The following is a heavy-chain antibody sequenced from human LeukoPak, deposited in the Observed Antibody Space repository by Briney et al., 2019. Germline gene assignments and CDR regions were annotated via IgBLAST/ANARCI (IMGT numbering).Heavy chain of an antibody. J-gene: IGHJ5*02. V-gene: IGHV4-34*01. CDR1: GESFSGYY. CDR2: INHSGST. D-gene: IGHD3-10*01. CDR3: ARGHYHYASGSYGVFRFDP. Sequence: PSETLSLTCAVYGESFSGYYWRWIRQPPGKGLEWIGEINHSGSTNYNPSLKSRVTISVDTSKNQFSLRLNSVTAADRAVYYCARGHYHYASGSYGVFRFDPWGQGTLVTVSS.